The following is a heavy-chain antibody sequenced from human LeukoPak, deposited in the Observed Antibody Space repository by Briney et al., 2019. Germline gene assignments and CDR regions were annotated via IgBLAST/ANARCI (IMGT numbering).Heavy chain of an antibody. CDR1: GFTVSSNY. V-gene: IGHV3-53*01. Sequence: PGGSLRLSCAASGFTVSSNYMSWVRQAPGKGLEWVSVIYSGGSTYYADSVKGRFAISRDNSKNTLYLQMNSLRAEDTAVYYCARGRSGWFPAPVDYWGQGTLVTVSS. CDR2: IYSGGST. J-gene: IGHJ4*02. CDR3: ARGRSGWFPAPVDY. D-gene: IGHD6-19*01.